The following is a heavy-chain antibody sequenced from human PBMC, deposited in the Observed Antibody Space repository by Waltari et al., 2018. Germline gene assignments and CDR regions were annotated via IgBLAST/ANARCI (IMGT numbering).Heavy chain of an antibody. CDR2: IYYSGST. D-gene: IGHD6-13*01. CDR1: GGSIRSTNYY. CDR3: ARHSAYAGTGYYYGMDV. V-gene: IGHV4-39*01. J-gene: IGHJ6*02. Sequence: QLQLQESGPGLVKPSETLSLTCAVSGGSIRSTNYYWDWIRQPPGKGLEWIGSIYYSGSTYYNPSLKSRVTISVDTSKNHFSLKLGSVTAADTSLYYCARHSAYAGTGYYYGMDVWGQGTTVTVSS.